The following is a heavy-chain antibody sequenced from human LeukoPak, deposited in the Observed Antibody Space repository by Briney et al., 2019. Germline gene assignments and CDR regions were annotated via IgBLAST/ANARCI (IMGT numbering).Heavy chain of an antibody. CDR3: ARVNDSSGYYSGSLDY. V-gene: IGHV1-69*05. Sequence: SVKVSCKASGGTFSSYAISWVRQAPGQGLEWMGGIIPIFGTANYAQKFQGRVTITTDESTSTAYMELSSLSSEDTAVYYCARVNDSSGYYSGSLDYWGQGTLVTVSS. CDR1: GGTFSSYA. D-gene: IGHD3-22*01. CDR2: IIPIFGTA. J-gene: IGHJ4*02.